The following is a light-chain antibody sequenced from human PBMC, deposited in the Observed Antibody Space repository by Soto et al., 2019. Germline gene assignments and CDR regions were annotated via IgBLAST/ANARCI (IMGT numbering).Light chain of an antibody. V-gene: IGKV1-5*03. Sequence: DIQMTQSPSTQSASVGDKVNNTCRACQIISIWLAWFQKKPGKAPNLLIYKTSSLESGVPSRFSGSGFGTEFTFTVNSLQPDDFATYYCQQYDSYPLTFGGGTKVDIK. CDR1: QIISIW. J-gene: IGKJ4*01. CDR2: KTS. CDR3: QQYDSYPLT.